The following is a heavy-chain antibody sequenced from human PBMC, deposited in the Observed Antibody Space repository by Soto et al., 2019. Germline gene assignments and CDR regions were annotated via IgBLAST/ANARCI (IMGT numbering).Heavy chain of an antibody. D-gene: IGHD1-7*01. CDR3: AEGENWNCVSDAFDI. J-gene: IGHJ3*02. Sequence: QVQLVQSGAEVKKPGASVKVSCKASGYTFTSYGISWVRQAPGQGLEWMGWISAYNGNTNYAQKVQGRVTMTTDTTKSTAYMELRSLRSDDTAVYYCAEGENWNCVSDAFDIWGQGTMVTVSS. CDR2: ISAYNGNT. V-gene: IGHV1-18*01. CDR1: GYTFTSYG.